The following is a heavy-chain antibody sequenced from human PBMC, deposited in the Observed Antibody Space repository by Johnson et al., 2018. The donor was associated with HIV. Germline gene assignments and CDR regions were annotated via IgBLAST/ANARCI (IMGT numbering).Heavy chain of an antibody. CDR3: AKDVEYCTGGVCPYDAFDI. V-gene: IGHV3-7*01. CDR2: IKQDGSEK. J-gene: IGHJ3*02. Sequence: VQLVESGGGVVQPGRSLRLSCAASGFTFSSYWMSWVRQAPGKGLEWVANIKQDGSEKYYVDSVKGRFTISRDNSKNTLYLQMNSLRAEDTAVYYCAKDVEYCTGGVCPYDAFDIWGQGTMVTVSS. CDR1: GFTFSSYW. D-gene: IGHD2-8*02.